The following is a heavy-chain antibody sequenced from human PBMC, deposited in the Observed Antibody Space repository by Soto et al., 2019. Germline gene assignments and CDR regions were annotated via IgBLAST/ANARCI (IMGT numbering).Heavy chain of an antibody. D-gene: IGHD4-17*01. CDR3: ASQIQASKVTREDWYFDL. Sequence: QVQLVQSGAEVKKPGSSVKVSCKASGGTFSSYTISWVRQAPGQGLEWMGRIIPILGIANYAQKFQGRVTITADKSTSTAYVELSSLRSEDTAVYYCASQIQASKVTREDWYFDLWGRGTLVTVSS. CDR1: GGTFSSYT. CDR2: IIPILGIA. V-gene: IGHV1-69*02. J-gene: IGHJ2*01.